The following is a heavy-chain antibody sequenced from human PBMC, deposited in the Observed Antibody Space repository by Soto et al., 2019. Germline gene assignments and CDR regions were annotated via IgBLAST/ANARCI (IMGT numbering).Heavy chain of an antibody. CDR1: GYTFTSYG. CDR3: ARGYYDFWSGYYTSNYPMSNWFDP. D-gene: IGHD3-3*01. V-gene: IGHV1-18*01. CDR2: IRAYNGNT. Sequence: ASVKVSCKASGYTFTSYGISWVRQAPGQGLEWMGWIRAYNGNTNYAQKLQVRVTMTTDTSTSTAYMELSSLRSDDTAVYYCARGYYDFWSGYYTSNYPMSNWFDPWGQGTLVTVSS. J-gene: IGHJ5*02.